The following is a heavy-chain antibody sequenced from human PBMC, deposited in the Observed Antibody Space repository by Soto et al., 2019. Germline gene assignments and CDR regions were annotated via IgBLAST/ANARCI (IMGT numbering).Heavy chain of an antibody. V-gene: IGHV1-18*01. J-gene: IGHJ2*01. Sequence: QVQLVQSGDEVKKPGASVKVSCQASGYTFSDYAISWVRQAPGQGLEWMGWISASTRNTDQAQNFQGRVIMTLDTSTDTAYMELSNLRSDDTAVYYCVRCYCSVGSCYACWHFDLWGRGTLVTVSS. CDR1: GYTFSDYA. CDR3: VRCYCSVGSCYACWHFDL. CDR2: ISASTRNT. D-gene: IGHD2-15*01.